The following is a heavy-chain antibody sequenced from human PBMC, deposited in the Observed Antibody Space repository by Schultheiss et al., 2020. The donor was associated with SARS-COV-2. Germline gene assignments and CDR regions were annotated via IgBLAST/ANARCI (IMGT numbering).Heavy chain of an antibody. CDR3: ARGIATAGNGY. J-gene: IGHJ4*02. V-gene: IGHV4-4*02. CDR2: IYHSGST. CDR1: GGSIRTSNW. D-gene: IGHD6-13*01. Sequence: SETLSLTCAVSGGSIRTSNWWSWVRQPPGKGLEWIGEIYHSGSTNYNPSLKSRVTISVDRSKNQFSLKLSSVTATDTAVYYCARGIATAGNGYWGQGTLVTVSS.